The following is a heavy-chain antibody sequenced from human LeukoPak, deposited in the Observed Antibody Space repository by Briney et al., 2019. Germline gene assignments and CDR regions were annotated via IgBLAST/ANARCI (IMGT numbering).Heavy chain of an antibody. CDR1: GGTFSSYA. CDR3: ARNHRPKDIVVVPAAFDY. V-gene: IGHV1-69*06. J-gene: IGHJ4*02. CDR2: IIPIFGTA. D-gene: IGHD2-2*01. Sequence: SVKVSCKASGGTFSSYAISWVRQAPGQGLEWMGGIIPIFGTANYAQKFQGRVTITADKSTSTAYMELSSLRSGDTAVYYCARNHRPKDIVVVPAAFDYWGQGTLVTVSS.